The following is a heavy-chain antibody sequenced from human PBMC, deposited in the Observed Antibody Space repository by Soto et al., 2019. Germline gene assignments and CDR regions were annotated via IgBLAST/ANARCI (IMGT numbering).Heavy chain of an antibody. Sequence: SVKVSCKASGYTFTSYGISWVRQAPGQGLEWMGRIIPILGIANYAQKFQGRVTITADKSTSTAYMELSSLRSEDTAVYYCASIWGPNCSGGSCSLDYWGQGTLVTVSS. CDR1: GYTFTSYG. V-gene: IGHV1-69*04. CDR2: IIPILGIA. CDR3: ASIWGPNCSGGSCSLDY. D-gene: IGHD2-15*01. J-gene: IGHJ4*02.